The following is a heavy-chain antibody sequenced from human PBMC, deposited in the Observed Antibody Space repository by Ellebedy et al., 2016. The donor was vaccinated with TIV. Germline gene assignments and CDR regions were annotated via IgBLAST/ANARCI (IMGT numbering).Heavy chain of an antibody. CDR3: ARHPRPIAVAVPWFDP. CDR2: IDPSDSYT. D-gene: IGHD6-19*01. CDR1: GYSFTSYW. V-gene: IGHV5-10-1*01. Sequence: GGSLRLXCKGSGYSFTSYWISWVRQMPGKGLEWMGRIDPSDSYTNYSPSFQGHVTISADKSISTAYLQWSSLKASDTAMYYCARHPRPIAVAVPWFDPWGQGTLVTVSS. J-gene: IGHJ5*02.